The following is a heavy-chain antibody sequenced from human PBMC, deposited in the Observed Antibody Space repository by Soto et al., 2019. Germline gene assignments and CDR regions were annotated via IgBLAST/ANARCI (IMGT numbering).Heavy chain of an antibody. CDR3: ARDISGGSYNDY. J-gene: IGHJ4*02. Sequence: PSETLSLTCTVSGGSISSSSYYWGWIRQPPGKGLEWIGSIYYSGSTNYNPSLKSRVTISVDTSKNQFPLKLSSVTAADTAVYYCARDISGGSYNDYWGQGTLVTVSS. CDR2: IYYSGST. CDR1: GGSISSSSYY. D-gene: IGHD1-26*01. V-gene: IGHV4-39*06.